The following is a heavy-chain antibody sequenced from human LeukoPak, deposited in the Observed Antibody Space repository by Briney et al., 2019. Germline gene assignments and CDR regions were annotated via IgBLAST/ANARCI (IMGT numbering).Heavy chain of an antibody. J-gene: IGHJ6*02. V-gene: IGHV1-69*13. D-gene: IGHD1-7*01. CDR2: IIPIFGTA. CDR1: GGTFSSYA. Sequence: VASVKVSCKASGGTFSSYAISWVRQAPGQGLEWMGGIIPIFGTANYAQKFQGRVTITADESTSTAYMELSSLRSEDTAVYYCARRISNPELYYYYYGMDVWGQGTTVTVSS. CDR3: ARRISNPELYYYYYGMDV.